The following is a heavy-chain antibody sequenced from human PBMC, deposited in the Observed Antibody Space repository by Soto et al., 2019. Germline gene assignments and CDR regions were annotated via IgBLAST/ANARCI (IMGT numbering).Heavy chain of an antibody. CDR2: INHSGST. J-gene: IGHJ5*02. V-gene: IGHV4-34*01. Sequence: LSLTCAVYGGSFSGYYWSWIRQPPGKGLEWIGEINHSGSTNYNPSLKSRVTISVDTSKNQFSLKLTSVTAADAALYYCARDFFDSSDYTTNWFDPWGQGTLVTVSS. D-gene: IGHD3-22*01. CDR3: ARDFFDSSDYTTNWFDP. CDR1: GGSFSGYY.